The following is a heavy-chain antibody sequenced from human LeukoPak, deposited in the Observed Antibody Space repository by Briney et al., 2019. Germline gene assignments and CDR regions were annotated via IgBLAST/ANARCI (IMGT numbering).Heavy chain of an antibody. J-gene: IGHJ6*04. D-gene: IGHD2-15*01. CDR3: ATQAGRYCSGGSCSKLNYYYYYGMDV. CDR1: GYTLTELS. V-gene: IGHV1-24*01. CDR2: FDPEDGET. Sequence: ASVKVSCKVSGYTLTELSMHWVRQAPGKGLEWMGGFDPEDGETIYAQKFQGRVTMTEDTSTDTAYMELSSLRPEDTAVYYCATQAGRYCSGGSCSKLNYYYYYGMDVWGKGTTVTVSS.